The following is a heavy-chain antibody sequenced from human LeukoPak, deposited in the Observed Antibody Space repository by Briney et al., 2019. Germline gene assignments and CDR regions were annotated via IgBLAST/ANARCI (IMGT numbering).Heavy chain of an antibody. D-gene: IGHD6-6*01. J-gene: IGHJ4*02. CDR3: AKDLHGAARPTSYFDY. V-gene: IGHV3-43D*04. CDR2: ISWDGGST. CDR1: GFTFDDYA. Sequence: GGSLRLSCAASGFTFDDYAMHWVRQAPGKGLEWVSLISWDGGSTYYADSVKGRFTISRDNSKNSLYLQMNSLRAEDTALYYYAKDLHGAARPTSYFDYWGQGTLVTVSS.